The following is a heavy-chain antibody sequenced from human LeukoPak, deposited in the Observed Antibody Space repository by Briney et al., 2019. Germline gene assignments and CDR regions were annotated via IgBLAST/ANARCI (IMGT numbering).Heavy chain of an antibody. J-gene: IGHJ3*02. D-gene: IGHD3-10*01. Sequence: GGSLRLSCAASGFTFNSYSMNWVRQAPGKGLEWVSSISGSNSYIYYADSMKGRFTISRDNAKNSLYLQMNSLRAEDTAMYYCATERVLSDYKSVFDIWGQGTKVTVSS. CDR2: ISGSNSYI. CDR3: ATERVLSDYKSVFDI. V-gene: IGHV3-21*01. CDR1: GFTFNSYS.